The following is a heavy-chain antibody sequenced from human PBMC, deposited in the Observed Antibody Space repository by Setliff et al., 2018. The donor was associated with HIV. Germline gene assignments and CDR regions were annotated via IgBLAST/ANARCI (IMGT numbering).Heavy chain of an antibody. V-gene: IGHV4-34*01. Sequence: PSETLSLTCAVYGGSISGYYWSWIRQPPGKGLEWIGSIYYSGSTYYNPSLKSRVTISVDTSKNQFSLKLSSVTAADTAVYYCARANFWSGYYGYWGQGTLVTVSS. CDR2: IYYSGST. CDR1: GGSISGYY. J-gene: IGHJ4*02. D-gene: IGHD3-3*01. CDR3: ARANFWSGYYGY.